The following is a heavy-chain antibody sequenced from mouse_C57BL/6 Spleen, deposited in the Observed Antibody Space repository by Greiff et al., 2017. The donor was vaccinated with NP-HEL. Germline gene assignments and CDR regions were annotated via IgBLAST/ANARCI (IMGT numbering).Heavy chain of an antibody. V-gene: IGHV1-50*01. CDR3: ARVGSSYLDY. CDR2: IDPSDSYT. CDR1: GYTFTSYW. Sequence: QVQLQQPGAELVKPGASVKLSCKASGYTFTSYWMQWVKQRPGQGLEWIGEIDPSDSYTNYNQKFKGKATLTVDTSSSTAYMQLSSLTSEDSAVYYCARVGSSYLDYWGQGTTLTVSS. D-gene: IGHD1-1*01. J-gene: IGHJ2*01.